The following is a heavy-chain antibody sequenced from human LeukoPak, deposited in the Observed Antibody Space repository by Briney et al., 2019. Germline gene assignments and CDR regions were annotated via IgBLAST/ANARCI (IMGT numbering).Heavy chain of an antibody. V-gene: IGHV3-74*01. J-gene: IGHJ4*02. CDR2: INSDGSST. CDR1: GFTFSNYW. CDR3: AKGGATVIDY. Sequence: GGSLRLSCAASGFTFSNYWMPWVRQAPGKGLVWVSRINSDGSSTTSADSVKGRFTISRDNAKNTLYLQMNSLRAEDTAVYYCAKGGATVIDYWGQGTLVTVSS. D-gene: IGHD4-17*01.